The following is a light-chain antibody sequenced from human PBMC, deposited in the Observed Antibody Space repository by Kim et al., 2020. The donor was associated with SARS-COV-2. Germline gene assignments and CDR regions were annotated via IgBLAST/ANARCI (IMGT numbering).Light chain of an antibody. V-gene: IGKV1-9*01. CDR3: QQVDTYPYT. CDR2: RAF. J-gene: IGKJ3*01. CDR1: QVIDTH. Sequence: ASVGDIVTFTCRASQVIDTHVAWYQQKPGEAPHLLIYRAFKLHSGVPSRFSGSGAGTDFTLTISSLQPEDFATYYCQQVDTYPYTFGPGTKVDIK.